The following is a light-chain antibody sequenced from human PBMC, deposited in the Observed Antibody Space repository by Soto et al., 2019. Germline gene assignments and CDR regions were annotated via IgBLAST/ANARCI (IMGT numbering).Light chain of an antibody. V-gene: IGKV3-11*01. CDR2: DAS. CDR1: QSVSSY. J-gene: IGKJ1*01. CDR3: QHYASFSGT. Sequence: EIVLTQSPGTLSLSPGERATLSCRASQSVSSYLAWYQQKPGQAPRLLIYDASNRATGIPARFSGSGSGTEFTLTISTLQPDDFATYYCQHYASFSGTFGQGAKVDIK.